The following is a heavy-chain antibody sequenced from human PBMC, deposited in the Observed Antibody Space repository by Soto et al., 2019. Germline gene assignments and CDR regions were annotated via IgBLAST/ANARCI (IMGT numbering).Heavy chain of an antibody. V-gene: IGHV1-69*01. CDR1: GDSFSSYA. Sequence: QVQVVQSGAEVMKPGSSVKVSCKVSGDSFSSYAISWVRQAPGQGLEWMGGIIPILTTANYAQKFQDRVTITADESTSTAYMEVSSLTSEDTAVYYCARKAGGGNYYILDFWGQGTLVTVSS. CDR2: IIPILTTA. CDR3: ARKAGGGNYYILDF. J-gene: IGHJ4*02. D-gene: IGHD2-15*01.